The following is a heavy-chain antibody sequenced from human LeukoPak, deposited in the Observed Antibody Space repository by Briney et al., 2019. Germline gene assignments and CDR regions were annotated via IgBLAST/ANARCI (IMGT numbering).Heavy chain of an antibody. D-gene: IGHD6-6*01. CDR3: ARDPEQLVPLDY. V-gene: IGHV1-2*02. CDR2: INPNSGGT. Sequence: GASVKVSCKASGYTFTSYGISWVRQAPGQGLEWMGWINPNSGGTNYAQKFQGRVTMTRDTSISTAYMELSRLRSDDTAVYYCARDPEQLVPLDYWGQGTLVTVSS. CDR1: GYTFTSYG. J-gene: IGHJ4*02.